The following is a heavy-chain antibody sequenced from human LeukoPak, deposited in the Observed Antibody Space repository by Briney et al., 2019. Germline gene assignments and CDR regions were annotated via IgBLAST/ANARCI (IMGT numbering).Heavy chain of an antibody. Sequence: GGSLRLSCAASGFTFSSYEMNWVRQAPGKGLEWVSYISSSGSTIYYADSEKGRFTISRDNAKNSLYLQMNSLRAEDTAVYYCAREEYYGSGSYYKGPLFDYWGQGTLVTVSS. CDR1: GFTFSSYE. CDR2: ISSSGSTI. V-gene: IGHV3-48*03. D-gene: IGHD3-10*01. CDR3: AREEYYGSGSYYKGPLFDY. J-gene: IGHJ4*02.